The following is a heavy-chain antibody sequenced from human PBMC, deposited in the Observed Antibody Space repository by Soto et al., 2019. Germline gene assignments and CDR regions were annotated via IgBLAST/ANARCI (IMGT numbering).Heavy chain of an antibody. V-gene: IGHV4-30-2*01. CDR2: IYHSGST. Sequence: TLSITCAVSGGSISGGGNSWTWIRQPPGQGLEFIGYIYHSGSTYYNPSLRSRVTMSVDRSNNQFSLSLSSVTAADTAVYYCARGEITFGGFIDSWFDPWGPGILVTVSS. J-gene: IGHJ5*02. CDR3: ARGEITFGGFIDSWFDP. D-gene: IGHD3-16*02. CDR1: GGSISGGGNS.